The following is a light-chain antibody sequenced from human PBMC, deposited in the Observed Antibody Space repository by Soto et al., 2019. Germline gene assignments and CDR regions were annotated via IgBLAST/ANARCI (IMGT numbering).Light chain of an antibody. CDR2: DAS. CDR3: KKRRKWRWT. J-gene: IGKJ1*01. CDR1: QSVSSY. V-gene: IGKV3-11*01. Sequence: EIVLTHSPSTLSLSPGERSTLSCGASQSVSSYLAWYQQKPGQAPRLLIYDASNRATGIPARFSGSGSGKELTITISSIEPEDFEVYYCKKRRKWRWTFGQGKKVDIK.